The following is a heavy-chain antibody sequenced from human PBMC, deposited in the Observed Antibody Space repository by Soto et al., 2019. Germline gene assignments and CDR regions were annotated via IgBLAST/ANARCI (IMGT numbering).Heavy chain of an antibody. Sequence: EVQLLESGGGLVQPGGSLRLSCAASGFTFSSYAMSWVRQAPGRGLEWVSAISVSSGITYYADSVKGRFTISRDNSKNTLYLQMNSLRAEGTAVYYCAKVKRGRVVAVTANLVIAWGQGTLVTVSS. CDR2: ISVSSGIT. J-gene: IGHJ5*02. D-gene: IGHD2-15*01. CDR3: AKVKRGRVVAVTANLVIA. V-gene: IGHV3-23*01. CDR1: GFTFSSYA.